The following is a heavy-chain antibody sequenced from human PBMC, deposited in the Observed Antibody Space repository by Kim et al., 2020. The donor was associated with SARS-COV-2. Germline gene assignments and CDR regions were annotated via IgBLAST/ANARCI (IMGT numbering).Heavy chain of an antibody. V-gene: IGHV4-4*02. Sequence: NPSLKSRVTISVDKSKNQFSLKLSSVTAADTAVYYCARAPGIAAAGTWVYWGQGTLVTVSS. CDR3: ARAPGIAAAGTWVY. J-gene: IGHJ4*02. D-gene: IGHD6-13*01.